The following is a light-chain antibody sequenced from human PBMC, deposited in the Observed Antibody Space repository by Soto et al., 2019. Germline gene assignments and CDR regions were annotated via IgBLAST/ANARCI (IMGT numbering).Light chain of an antibody. CDR2: DVS. V-gene: IGLV2-11*01. CDR3: CSFAGSYTWV. Sequence: QSALTQPRSVSGSPGQSVTISCTGTTSDVGGYNYVSWYQQHPGKAPKLMIYDVSKRPSGVPDRLSGSKSGNTASLTISVLQAEDEADYYCCSFAGSYTWVFGGGTKVTVL. J-gene: IGLJ3*02. CDR1: TSDVGGYNY.